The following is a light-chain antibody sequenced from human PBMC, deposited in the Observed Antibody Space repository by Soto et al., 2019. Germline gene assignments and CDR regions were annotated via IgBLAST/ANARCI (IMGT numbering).Light chain of an antibody. Sequence: DIVLTQSPATLCLSPGERATLSCRASQSVSRNLAWYQQKPGQAPRLLIYGASTRATDIPARFSGSGSGTEFTLTISSLQSEDFAVYYCQQYNNWPLNFGGGTKVDIK. J-gene: IGKJ4*01. CDR1: QSVSRN. CDR2: GAS. V-gene: IGKV3-15*01. CDR3: QQYNNWPLN.